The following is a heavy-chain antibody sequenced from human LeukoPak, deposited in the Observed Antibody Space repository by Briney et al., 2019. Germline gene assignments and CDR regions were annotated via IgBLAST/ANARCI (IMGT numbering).Heavy chain of an antibody. Sequence: GGSLRLSCAASGFTFDNYALNWVRQAPGKGLEWVGFIRSKAYGGTTEYAASVKGRFTISRDDSKSIAYLQMNSLKTEDTAVYYCTRTRGNWFDPWGQGTLVTVSS. CDR3: TRTRGNWFDP. J-gene: IGHJ5*02. CDR1: GFTFDNYA. CDR2: IRSKAYGGTT. V-gene: IGHV3-49*04.